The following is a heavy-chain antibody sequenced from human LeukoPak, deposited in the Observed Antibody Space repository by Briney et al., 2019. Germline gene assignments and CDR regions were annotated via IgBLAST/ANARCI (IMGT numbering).Heavy chain of an antibody. Sequence: GGSLRLSCAASRFTFSSYSMNWVRQAPGKGLEWVSYISSSSSTIYYADSVKGRFTISRDNAKNSLYLQMNSLRAEDTAVYYCARYSGAFDIWGQGTMVTVSS. CDR2: ISSSSSTI. V-gene: IGHV3-48*04. CDR1: RFTFSSYS. CDR3: ARYSGAFDI. J-gene: IGHJ3*02. D-gene: IGHD2-15*01.